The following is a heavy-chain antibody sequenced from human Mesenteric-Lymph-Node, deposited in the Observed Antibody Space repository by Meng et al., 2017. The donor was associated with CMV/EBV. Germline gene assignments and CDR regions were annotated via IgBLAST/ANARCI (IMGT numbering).Heavy chain of an antibody. V-gene: IGHV3-21*01. D-gene: IGHD1-1*01. Sequence: GGSLRLSCAASGFTFSSYSMNWVCQAPGKGLEWVSSISSSSSYIYYADSVKGRFTISRDNAKNSLYLQMNSLRAEDSAVYYCAKDGDLPGTYHWGQGMLVTVSS. J-gene: IGHJ5*02. CDR2: ISSSSSYI. CDR1: GFTFSSYS. CDR3: AKDGDLPGTYH.